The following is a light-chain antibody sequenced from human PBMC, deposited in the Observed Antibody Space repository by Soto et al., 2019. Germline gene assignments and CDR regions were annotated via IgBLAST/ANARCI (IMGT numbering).Light chain of an antibody. CDR2: EVS. CDR1: SSDVGGSNY. J-gene: IGLJ2*01. Sequence: QSALTQPPSASGSPGQSVTISCTGTSSDVGGSNYVSWYQQHPGKAPKLLIYEVSKRPSGVPDRFSGSKSGNTASLTVSGLQAEDEADYYCNSYASGNTVVFGGGTKLNVL. V-gene: IGLV2-8*01. CDR3: NSYASGNTVV.